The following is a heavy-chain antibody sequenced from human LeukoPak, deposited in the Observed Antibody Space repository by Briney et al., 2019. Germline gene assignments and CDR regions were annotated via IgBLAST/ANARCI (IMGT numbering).Heavy chain of an antibody. CDR2: FGPEDGET. CDR1: GYTLTELS. D-gene: IGHD5-18*01. Sequence: GASVKVSCKISGYTLTELSMHWVRQAPGKGLERMGGFGPEDGETIYAQKFQGRVTMTEDTSTDTAYMELSSLRSEDTAVYYCATSNSYGPYYYYYMDVWGKGTTVTISS. V-gene: IGHV1-24*01. CDR3: ATSNSYGPYYYYYMDV. J-gene: IGHJ6*03.